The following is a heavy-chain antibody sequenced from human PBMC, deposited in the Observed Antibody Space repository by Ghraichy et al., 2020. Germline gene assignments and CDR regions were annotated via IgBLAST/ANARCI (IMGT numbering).Heavy chain of an antibody. CDR1: GYTFTSYG. Sequence: ASVKVSCKASGYTFTSYGISWVRQAPGQGLEWMGWISAYNGNTNYAQKLQGRVTMTTDTSTSTAYMELRSLRSDDTAVYYCASADYYGSSSYGMDVWGQGTTVTVSS. J-gene: IGHJ6*02. V-gene: IGHV1-18*01. D-gene: IGHD3-10*01. CDR2: ISAYNGNT. CDR3: ASADYYGSSSYGMDV.